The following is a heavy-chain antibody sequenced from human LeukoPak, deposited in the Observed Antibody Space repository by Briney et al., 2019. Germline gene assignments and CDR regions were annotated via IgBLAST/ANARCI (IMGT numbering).Heavy chain of an antibody. CDR2: ISWNGGRT. D-gene: IGHD5-12*01. J-gene: IGHJ4*02. V-gene: IGHV3-20*01. Sequence: GGSLRLSCAASGFTFDDYGMSWVRQAPGEGREWVSGISWNGGRTGYADSMKGRFTISRDNAKNSLYLQMNSLRAEDTALYHCARSGYSGSYYDYWGQGTLVTVSS. CDR1: GFTFDDYG. CDR3: ARSGYSGSYYDY.